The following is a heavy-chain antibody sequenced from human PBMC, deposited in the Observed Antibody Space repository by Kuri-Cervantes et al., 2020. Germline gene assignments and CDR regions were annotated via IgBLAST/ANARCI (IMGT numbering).Heavy chain of an antibody. CDR2: IYSGGST. CDR3: ARARGVLWFGALQYGMDV. D-gene: IGHD3-10*01. J-gene: IGHJ6*02. V-gene: IGHV3-66*02. CDR1: GFTVSSNY. Sequence: GSLRLSCAASGFTVSSNYMSWVRQAPGKGLEWVSVIYSGGSTYYADSVKGRFTISRDNSKNTLYLQMNSLRAEDTAVYYCARARGVLWFGALQYGMDVWGQGTTVTVSS.